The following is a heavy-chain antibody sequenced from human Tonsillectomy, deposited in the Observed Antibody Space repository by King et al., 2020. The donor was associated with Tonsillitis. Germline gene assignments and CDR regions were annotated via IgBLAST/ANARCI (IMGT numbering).Heavy chain of an antibody. CDR1: GGSISSYY. D-gene: IGHD2-2*01. CDR2: IYTSGST. V-gene: IGHV4-4*07. CDR3: ARDRDIVVLPAAHRWFDP. J-gene: IGHJ5*02. Sequence: QLQESGPGLVKPSGTLSLTCTVFGGSISSYYWSWIRQPAGKGLEWIGRIYTSGSTNYNPSLKSRVTMSVDTSKNQFSLKLSSVTAADTAVYYCARDRDIVVLPAAHRWFDPWGQGTLVTVSS.